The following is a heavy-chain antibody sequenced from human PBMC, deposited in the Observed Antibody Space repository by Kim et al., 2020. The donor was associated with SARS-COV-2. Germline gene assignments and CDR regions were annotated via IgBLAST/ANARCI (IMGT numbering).Heavy chain of an antibody. Sequence: SQTLSLTCAISGDSVSSNSAAWNWIRQSPSRGLEWLGRTYYRSKWYNDYAVSVKGRITINPDTSKNQFSLQLNSVTPEDTAVYYCARGPRRAIAAAPWHAFDIWGQGTMVTVSS. CDR1: GDSVSSNSAA. D-gene: IGHD6-13*01. CDR3: ARGPRRAIAAAPWHAFDI. V-gene: IGHV6-1*01. CDR2: TYYRSKWYN. J-gene: IGHJ3*02.